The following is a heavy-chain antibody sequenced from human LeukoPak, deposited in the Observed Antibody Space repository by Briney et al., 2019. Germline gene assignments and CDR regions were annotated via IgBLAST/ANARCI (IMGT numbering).Heavy chain of an antibody. CDR1: GFTFSSYS. J-gene: IGHJ3*02. CDR3: ARDYYGSGSPYRDAFDI. Sequence: PGGSLRLSCAASGFTFSSYSMNWVRQALGKGLEWVSSISSSSSYIYYADSVKGRFTISRDNAKNSLYLQMNSLRAEDTAVYYCARDYYGSGSPYRDAFDIWGQGTMVTVSS. D-gene: IGHD3-10*01. V-gene: IGHV3-21*01. CDR2: ISSSSSYI.